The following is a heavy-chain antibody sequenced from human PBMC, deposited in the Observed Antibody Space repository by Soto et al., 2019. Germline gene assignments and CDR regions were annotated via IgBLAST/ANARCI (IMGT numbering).Heavy chain of an antibody. J-gene: IGHJ4*02. V-gene: IGHV6-1*01. D-gene: IGHD3-16*02. CDR2: TYYRSKWYN. CDR1: GDSVSSNSAA. Sequence: SQTLSLTCAISGDSVSSNSAAWNWIRQSPSRGLEWLGRTYYRSKWYNDYAVSVKSRITINPDTSKNQFSLQLNSVTPEDTAVYYCARAGVSDYIWGSYRYTQFDYWGQGTLVTVSS. CDR3: ARAGVSDYIWGSYRYTQFDY.